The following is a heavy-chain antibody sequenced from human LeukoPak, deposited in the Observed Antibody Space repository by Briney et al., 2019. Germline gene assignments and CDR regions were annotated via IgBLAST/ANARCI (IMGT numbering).Heavy chain of an antibody. CDR1: GDSVSSNSAA. Sequence: SQTLSLTCAISGDSVSSNSAAWNWIRQSPSRGLEWLGRTYYRSKWYNDYAVSVKSRITINPDTSKNQFSLQLNSVTPEDTAVYYCARIAVAGKGVHYYYGMDVWGQGTTVTVSS. D-gene: IGHD6-19*01. CDR2: TYYRSKWYN. J-gene: IGHJ6*02. CDR3: ARIAVAGKGVHYYYGMDV. V-gene: IGHV6-1*01.